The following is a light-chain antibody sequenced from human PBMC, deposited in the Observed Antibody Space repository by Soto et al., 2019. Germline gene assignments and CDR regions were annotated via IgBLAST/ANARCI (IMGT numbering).Light chain of an antibody. Sequence: EIVLTQSPGTLSLSPGERATLSCRASQSVSSSYLAWYQQKPGQAPRLLIYGASSSATGIPDRFSGSGSGTDFTLTISRLEPEDFAVYYCQQYGSSPKITFGQGTRLEI. J-gene: IGKJ5*01. V-gene: IGKV3-20*01. CDR1: QSVSSSY. CDR2: GAS. CDR3: QQYGSSPKIT.